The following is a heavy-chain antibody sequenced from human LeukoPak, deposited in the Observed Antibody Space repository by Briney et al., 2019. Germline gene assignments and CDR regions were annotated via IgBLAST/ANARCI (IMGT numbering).Heavy chain of an antibody. CDR2: IYHSGST. V-gene: IGHV4-38-2*02. Sequence: SETLSLTCTVSGYSISSGYYWGWIRQPPGKGLEWIGSIYHSGSTYYNPSLKSRVTISVDTSKNQFSLKLSSVTDADTVVYYCARWLERDAFDIWGQGTMVTVSS. CDR3: ARWLERDAFDI. D-gene: IGHD1-1*01. J-gene: IGHJ3*02. CDR1: GYSISSGYY.